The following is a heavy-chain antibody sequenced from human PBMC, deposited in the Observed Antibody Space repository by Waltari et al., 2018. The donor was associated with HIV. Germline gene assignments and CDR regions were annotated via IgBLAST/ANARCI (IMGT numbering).Heavy chain of an antibody. CDR3: ARDVGDYGDYYYYYGMDV. J-gene: IGHJ6*02. V-gene: IGHV3-53*01. D-gene: IGHD4-17*01. Sequence: EVQLLESGGGLIQPGGSLRLSCAASGFTVSSNYMSWVRQAPGKGLEWVSVIYSGGSTYYADSVKGRFTISRDNSKNTLYLQMNSLRAEDTAVYYCARDVGDYGDYYYYYGMDVWGQGTTVTVSS. CDR1: GFTVSSNY. CDR2: IYSGGST.